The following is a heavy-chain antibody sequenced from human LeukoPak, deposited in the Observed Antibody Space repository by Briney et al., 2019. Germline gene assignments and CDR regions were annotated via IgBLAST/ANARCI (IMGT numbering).Heavy chain of an antibody. CDR1: GYTFTSYG. J-gene: IGHJ4*02. Sequence: ASAKVSCKASGYTFTSYGISWVRQAPGQGLEWMGWISAYHGNTNYAQNLQGRVTMTTDTSTSTAYMELRSLRSDDTAVYYCVRDYDSNGYYRYWGQGTLVTVSS. V-gene: IGHV1-18*01. CDR2: ISAYHGNT. CDR3: VRDYDSNGYYRY. D-gene: IGHD3-22*01.